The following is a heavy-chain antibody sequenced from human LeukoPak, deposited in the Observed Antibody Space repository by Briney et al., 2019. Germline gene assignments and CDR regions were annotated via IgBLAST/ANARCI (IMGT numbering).Heavy chain of an antibody. V-gene: IGHV4-34*01. CDR2: INHSGST. J-gene: IGHJ4*02. CDR1: GGSFSGYY. CDR3: ARTSYSGSYATDY. Sequence: SETLSLTCAVYGGSFSGYYWSWIRQPPGKGLEWIGEINHSGSTNYNPSLKSRVTISVDTSKNQFSLKLSSVTAADTAVYYCARTSYSGSYATDYWGQGTLVTVSS. D-gene: IGHD1-26*01.